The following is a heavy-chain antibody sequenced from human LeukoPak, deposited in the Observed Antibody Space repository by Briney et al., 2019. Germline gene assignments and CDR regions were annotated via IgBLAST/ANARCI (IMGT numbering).Heavy chain of an antibody. J-gene: IGHJ4*02. CDR1: GFTVRSSY. V-gene: IGHV3-53*01. CDR2: IYSDGST. Sequence: GGSLRLSCTASGFTVRSSYMSWVRQAPGKGLEWVSIIYSDGSTYYPESVKGRFTISRDDSKNTVLLQMDSLRGEDTAIYYCARDSAFSSYSYWGQGALVTVSS. D-gene: IGHD2-21*01. CDR3: ARDSAFSSYSY.